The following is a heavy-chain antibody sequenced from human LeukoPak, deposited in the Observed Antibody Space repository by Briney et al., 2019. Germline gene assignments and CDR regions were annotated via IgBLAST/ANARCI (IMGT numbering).Heavy chain of an antibody. Sequence: PSETLSLTCTVSGGSISSYYWSWIRQPPGKGLEWIGYIYYSGSTNYNPSLKSRVTISADTSKNQFSLKLSSVTAADTAVYYCARGGRITMIPMYYYGMDVWGQGTTVTVSS. CDR1: GGSISSYY. CDR2: IYYSGST. CDR3: ARGGRITMIPMYYYGMDV. D-gene: IGHD3-22*01. J-gene: IGHJ6*02. V-gene: IGHV4-59*01.